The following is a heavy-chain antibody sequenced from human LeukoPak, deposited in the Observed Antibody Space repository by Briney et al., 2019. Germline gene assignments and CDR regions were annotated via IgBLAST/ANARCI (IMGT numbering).Heavy chain of an antibody. CDR1: GGTFSSYA. Sequence: SVKVSCKASGGTFSSYAISWVRQAPGQGLEWMGGIIPIFGTANYAQKFQGRVTITADKSTSTAYMELSSLRSEDTAVYYCARDIVVVTASTGFGAFDIWGQGTMVTVSS. V-gene: IGHV1-69*06. CDR3: ARDIVVVTASTGFGAFDI. J-gene: IGHJ3*02. D-gene: IGHD2-21*02. CDR2: IIPIFGTA.